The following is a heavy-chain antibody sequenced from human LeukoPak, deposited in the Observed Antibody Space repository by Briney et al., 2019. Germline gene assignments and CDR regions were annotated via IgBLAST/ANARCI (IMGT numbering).Heavy chain of an antibody. CDR2: ISYDGSNK. CDR3: AKENNPYDFWSGYLDY. D-gene: IGHD3-3*01. Sequence: GRSLRLSCAASGFTFSSYGMHWVRQAPGKGLEWVAVISYDGSNKYYADSVKGRFTISRDNSKNTLYLQMNSLRAEDTAVYYCAKENNPYDFWSGYLDYWGQGTLVTVSS. J-gene: IGHJ4*02. CDR1: GFTFSSYG. V-gene: IGHV3-30*18.